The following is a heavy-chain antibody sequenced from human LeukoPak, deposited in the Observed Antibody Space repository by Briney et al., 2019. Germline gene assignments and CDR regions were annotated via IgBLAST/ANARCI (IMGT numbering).Heavy chain of an antibody. CDR2: IWYDGSNK. D-gene: IGHD1-26*01. J-gene: IGHJ4*03. Sequence: GGSLRLSCAASGFTFSGYGMHWVRQAPGKGLEWVAVIWYDGSNKYYADSVKGRFTISRDNSKNTLYLQMNSLRADDTAVYYCATENSGSYYGYFDSWGQGTLVTVSS. CDR1: GFTFSGYG. CDR3: ATENSGSYYGYFDS. V-gene: IGHV3-33*01.